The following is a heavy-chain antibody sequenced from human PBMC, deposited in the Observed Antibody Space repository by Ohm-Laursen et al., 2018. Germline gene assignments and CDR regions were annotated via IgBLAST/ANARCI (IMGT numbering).Heavy chain of an antibody. Sequence: SLRLSCAASGFTFSSYGMHWVRQAPGKGLEWVAVISYDGSNKYYADSVKGRFTISRDNSKNTLYLQMNSLRAEDTAVYYCAKTLAAMYYYGMDVWGQGTTVTVSS. CDR3: AKTLAAMYYYGMDV. V-gene: IGHV3-30*18. CDR2: ISYDGSNK. CDR1: GFTFSSYG. J-gene: IGHJ6*02. D-gene: IGHD5-18*01.